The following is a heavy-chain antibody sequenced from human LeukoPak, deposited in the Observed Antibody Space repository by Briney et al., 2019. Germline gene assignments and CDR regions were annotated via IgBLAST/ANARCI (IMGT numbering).Heavy chain of an antibody. CDR1: GFTLSSYG. V-gene: IGHV3-30*02. D-gene: IGHD3-10*01. CDR3: ASGDGSGSYYKVPTTTYYYGMDV. J-gene: IGHJ6*02. CDR2: IRYDGSNK. Sequence: GGSLRLSCAASGFTLSSYGMHWVRQAPGKGLEWVAFIRYDGSNKYYADSVKGRFTISRDNSKNTLYLQMNSLRAEDTAVYYCASGDGSGSYYKVPTTTYYYGMDVWGQGTTVTVSS.